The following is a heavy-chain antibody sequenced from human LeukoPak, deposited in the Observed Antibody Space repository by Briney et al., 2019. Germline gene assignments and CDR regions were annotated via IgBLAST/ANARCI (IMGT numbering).Heavy chain of an antibody. V-gene: IGHV4-31*03. J-gene: IGHJ6*02. CDR2: SYYSGST. CDR3: ARDHAYYYGMDV. CDR1: GGSISSGGYY. Sequence: SETLSLTCTVSGGSISSGGYYWSWIRQHPGKVLEWIGYSYYSGSTYYNPSLKSRVTISVDTSKNQFSLKLSSVTAADTAVYYCARDHAYYYGMDVWGQGTTVTVSS.